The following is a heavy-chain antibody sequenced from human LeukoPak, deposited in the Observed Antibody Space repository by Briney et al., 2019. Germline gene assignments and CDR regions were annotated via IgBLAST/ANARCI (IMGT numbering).Heavy chain of an antibody. CDR1: GGSISSYY. D-gene: IGHD2-2*01. CDR3: ARVVPAALRVGWFDP. CDR2: ICYSGST. V-gene: IGHV4-59*01. J-gene: IGHJ5*02. Sequence: PSETLSLTCTVSGGSISSYYWSWIRQPPGKGLEWIGYICYSGSTNYNPSLKSRVTISVDTSKNQFSLKLSSVTAADTAVYYCARVVPAALRVGWFDPWGQGTLVTVSS.